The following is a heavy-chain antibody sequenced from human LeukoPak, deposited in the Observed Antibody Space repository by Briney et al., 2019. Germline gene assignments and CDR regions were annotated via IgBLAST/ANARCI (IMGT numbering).Heavy chain of an antibody. CDR2: IYPGDSDT. D-gene: IGHD3-10*01. J-gene: IGHJ5*02. CDR1: GYSFTNYW. V-gene: IGHV5-51*01. CDR3: ARHTYYYGSGSYLKGSYNWFDP. Sequence: GESLKISCKGSGYSFTNYWIGWGRQMPGKGLEWMGIIYPGDSDTRSRPSFQGQVTISADKSISTAYLQWSSLKASDTAMYYCARHTYYYGSGSYLKGSYNWFDPWGQGTLVTVSS.